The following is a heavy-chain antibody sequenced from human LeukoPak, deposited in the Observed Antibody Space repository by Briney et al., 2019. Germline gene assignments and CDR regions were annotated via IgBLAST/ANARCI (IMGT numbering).Heavy chain of an antibody. V-gene: IGHV3-7*01. CDR3: ARDDGAGPHY. Sequence: GGSLRLSCAASGFTFSSYWMSWVRQAPGKGLEWVANIKVDGGDTHYVDSVKGRFTISRDNARSSLYLQMNRLRVDDTAMYYCARDDGAGPHYWGQGTLVTVSS. D-gene: IGHD3-10*01. J-gene: IGHJ4*02. CDR1: GFTFSSYW. CDR2: IKVDGGDT.